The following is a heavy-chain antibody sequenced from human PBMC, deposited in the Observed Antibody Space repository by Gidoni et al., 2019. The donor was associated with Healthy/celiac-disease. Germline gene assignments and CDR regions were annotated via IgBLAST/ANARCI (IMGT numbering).Heavy chain of an antibody. Sequence: EVQLVESGGGLVKPGGSLRLSCAASGFTFSSYSMNWVRQAPGKGLEWVSSISSSSSYIYYADSVKGRFTISRDNAKNSLYLQMNSLRAEDTAVYYCARGMGGLNTPDYWGQGTLVTVSS. CDR3: ARGMGGLNTPDY. D-gene: IGHD1-26*01. CDR2: ISSSSSYI. V-gene: IGHV3-21*01. J-gene: IGHJ4*02. CDR1: GFTFSSYS.